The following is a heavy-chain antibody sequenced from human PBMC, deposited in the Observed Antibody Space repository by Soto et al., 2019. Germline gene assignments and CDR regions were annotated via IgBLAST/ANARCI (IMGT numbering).Heavy chain of an antibody. CDR3: ARKFIRYCSSTSCYATSHNWFDP. J-gene: IGHJ5*02. Sequence: PSETLSLTCAVYGGSFSGYYWSWIGQPPGRGLEWFGEINHSGSTNYNPSLKSRVTISVDTSKNQFSLKLSSVTAADTAVYYCARKFIRYCSSTSCYATSHNWFDPWGQGTLVTVS. CDR1: GGSFSGYY. D-gene: IGHD2-2*01. CDR2: INHSGST. V-gene: IGHV4-34*01.